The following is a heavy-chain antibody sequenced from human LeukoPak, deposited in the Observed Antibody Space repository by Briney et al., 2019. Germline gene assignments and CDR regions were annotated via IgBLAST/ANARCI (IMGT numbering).Heavy chain of an antibody. D-gene: IGHD6-13*01. Sequence: SETLSLTCTVYGGSFSGYYWSWIRQPPGKGLEWIGEINHSGSTNYNPSLKSRVTMSVDTSKNQFSLKLSSVTAADTAVYYCARAGSSSWYGGVDYWGQGTLVTVSS. CDR3: ARAGSSSWYGGVDY. CDR1: GGSFSGYY. V-gene: IGHV4-34*01. CDR2: INHSGST. J-gene: IGHJ4*02.